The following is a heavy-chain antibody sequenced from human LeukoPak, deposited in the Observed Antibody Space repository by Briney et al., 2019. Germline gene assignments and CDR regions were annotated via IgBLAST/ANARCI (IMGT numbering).Heavy chain of an antibody. J-gene: IGHJ4*02. CDR1: GGSISSYY. D-gene: IGHD3-22*01. CDR3: AREVTPFDYYYDSSGYSSTPEYYFDY. CDR2: IYTSGST. V-gene: IGHV4-4*07. Sequence: PSETLSLTCTVSGGSISSYYWSWIRQPAGKGLGWIGRIYTSGSTNYNPSLKSRVTMSVDTSKNQFSLKLSSVTAADTAVYYCAREVTPFDYYYDSSGYSSTPEYYFDYWGQGTLVTVSS.